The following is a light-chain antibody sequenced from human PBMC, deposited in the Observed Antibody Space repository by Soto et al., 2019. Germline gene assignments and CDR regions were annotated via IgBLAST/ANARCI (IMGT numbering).Light chain of an antibody. CDR1: SSNIGKNV. V-gene: IGLV1-51*01. CDR2: DNN. J-gene: IGLJ3*02. Sequence: QSVLTQSPSVSAAPGQKVTISCSGSSSNIGKNVVSWYQQFPGTAPKLLIYDNNKRPSGIPDRFSGSRSGTSATLAITGLQTGDEADYYCAAWDTSLTAGVFGGGTKLTVL. CDR3: AAWDTSLTAGV.